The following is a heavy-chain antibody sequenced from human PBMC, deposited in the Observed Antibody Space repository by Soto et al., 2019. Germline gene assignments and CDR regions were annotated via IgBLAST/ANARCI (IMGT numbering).Heavy chain of an antibody. V-gene: IGHV4-4*07. CDR2: IYISGST. CDR1: GGSISSYY. D-gene: IGHD3-22*01. Sequence: SETLSLTCTVSGGSISSYYWSWIRQPAGKGLEWIGHIYISGSTNYNPSLKSRVTMSVDSSKNQFSLKLSSVTAADTAVYYCARGVTIYYYGSSGSNWFDPWGQGTLVTVS. J-gene: IGHJ5*02. CDR3: ARGVTIYYYGSSGSNWFDP.